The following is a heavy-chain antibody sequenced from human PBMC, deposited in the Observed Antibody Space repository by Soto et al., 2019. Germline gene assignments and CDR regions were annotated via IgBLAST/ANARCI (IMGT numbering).Heavy chain of an antibody. D-gene: IGHD3-3*01. V-gene: IGHV3-30-3*01. Sequence: QPGGSLRLSCAASGFTFISYAMHWVRQAPGKGLEWVAVISYDGSNKYYADSVKGRFTISRDNSKNTLYLQMNSLRAEDTAVYYCARDNIRGSNFWSGYFPNWGQGTLVTVSS. J-gene: IGHJ4*02. CDR2: ISYDGSNK. CDR1: GFTFISYA. CDR3: ARDNIRGSNFWSGYFPN.